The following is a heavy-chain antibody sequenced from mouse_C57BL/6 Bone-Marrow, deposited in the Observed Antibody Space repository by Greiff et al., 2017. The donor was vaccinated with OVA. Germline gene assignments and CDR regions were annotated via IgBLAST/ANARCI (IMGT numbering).Heavy chain of an antibody. J-gene: IGHJ2*01. V-gene: IGHV14-4*01. CDR3: TTPSYYGLDY. D-gene: IGHD2-1*01. Sequence: VQLQQSGAELVRPGASVKLSCTASGFNIKDDYMHWVKQRPEQGLEWIGWIDPENGDTEYAAKFQGKATITADTPSNTAYLQLSSLTSEDTAVYYCTTPSYYGLDYWGQGTTLTVSA. CDR2: IDPENGDT. CDR1: GFNIKDDY.